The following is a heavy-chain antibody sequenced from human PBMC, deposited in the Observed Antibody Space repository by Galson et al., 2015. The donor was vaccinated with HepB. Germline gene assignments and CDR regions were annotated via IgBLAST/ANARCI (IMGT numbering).Heavy chain of an antibody. J-gene: IGHJ6*04. Sequence: TLSLTCAVSGGSISSGGYSWSWIRQPPGKGLEWIGYIYHSGSTYYNPSLKSRVTISVDRSKNQFSLKLSSVTAADTAVYYCARGQRAYFGVVRMVDVWGKGTTVTVSS. V-gene: IGHV4-30-2*01. CDR2: IYHSGST. CDR1: GGSISSGGYS. D-gene: IGHD3-3*01. CDR3: ARGQRAYFGVVRMVDV.